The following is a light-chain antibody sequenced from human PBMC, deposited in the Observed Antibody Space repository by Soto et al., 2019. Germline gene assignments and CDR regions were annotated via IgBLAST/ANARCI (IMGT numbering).Light chain of an antibody. V-gene: IGLV1-47*01. CDR1: SSNIGSTY. Sequence: QSVLTQPASASGTPGQRVTISCSGSSSNIGSTYVYWYQQLPGTAPKLLIYRNNQRPSGVPDRFSGSKSGTSASLASSGLRSEDEADYYCAAWDDRLSGHYVFGTGTKVTVL. J-gene: IGLJ1*01. CDR2: RNN. CDR3: AAWDDRLSGHYV.